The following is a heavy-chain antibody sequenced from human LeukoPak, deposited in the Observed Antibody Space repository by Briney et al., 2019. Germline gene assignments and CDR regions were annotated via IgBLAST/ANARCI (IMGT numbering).Heavy chain of an antibody. CDR1: GFTFSDYY. Sequence: GGSLRLSCAASGFTFSDYYMSWIRQAPGKGLEWVSYISSSGSTIYYADSVKGRFTISRDNAKNSLYLQMNSLRAEDTAVYYGARDRWGRAAAGTLIPYYYYGMDVWGQGTTVTVSS. V-gene: IGHV3-11*01. J-gene: IGHJ6*02. CDR3: ARDRWGRAAAGTLIPYYYYGMDV. D-gene: IGHD6-13*01. CDR2: ISSSGSTI.